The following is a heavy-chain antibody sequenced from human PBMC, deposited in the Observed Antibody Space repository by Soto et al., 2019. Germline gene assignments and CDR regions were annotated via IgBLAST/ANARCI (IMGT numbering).Heavy chain of an antibody. CDR3: ARERCSTGCPMDV. D-gene: IGHD2-2*01. CDR2: GST. J-gene: IGHJ6*02. Sequence: GSTYYNPSLKSRVTISVDTSENQFSLRLSSVTAADTAIYYCARERCSTGCPMDVWGQGATVTVSS. V-gene: IGHV4-31*02.